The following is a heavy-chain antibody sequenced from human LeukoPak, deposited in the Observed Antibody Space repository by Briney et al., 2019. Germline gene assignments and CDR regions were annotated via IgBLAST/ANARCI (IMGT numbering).Heavy chain of an antibody. D-gene: IGHD5-12*01. CDR1: GDTFNTFA. J-gene: IGHJ6*02. V-gene: IGHV1-69*13. CDR3: ASPRRGDDFSRYFYYGMDV. CDR2: FIPNFGTA. Sequence: SVTVSFKASGDTFNTFAISWVRQAPGQGLEWMGGFIPNFGTANYAQKFQGRVTITADESTSTAYMELSSLRSDDTAVYYCASPRRGDDFSRYFYYGMDVWGQGTTVIVSS.